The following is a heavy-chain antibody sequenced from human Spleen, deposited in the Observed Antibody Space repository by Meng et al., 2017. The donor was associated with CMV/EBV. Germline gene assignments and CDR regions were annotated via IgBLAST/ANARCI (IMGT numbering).Heavy chain of an antibody. Sequence: GGSLRLSCAASGFTFSSYAMHWVRQAPGKGLEWVAVISYDGSNKYYADSVKGRFTISRDNSKNTLYLQMNSLRAEDTAVYYCARGSVVVPAAILGGSYYFDYWGQGTLGTVSS. V-gene: IGHV3-30-3*01. CDR3: ARGSVVVPAAILGGSYYFDY. CDR2: ISYDGSNK. D-gene: IGHD2-2*02. CDR1: GFTFSSYA. J-gene: IGHJ4*02.